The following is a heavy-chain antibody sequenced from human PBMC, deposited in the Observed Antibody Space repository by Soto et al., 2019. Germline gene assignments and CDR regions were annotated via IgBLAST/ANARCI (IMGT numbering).Heavy chain of an antibody. J-gene: IGHJ6*02. Sequence: GGSLRLSCAASGFTFSSYAMHWVRQAPGKGLEWVAVISYDGSNKYYADSVKGRFTISRDNSKNTLYLQMNSLRAEDTAVYYCARAPTHTIFGVVYGMDVWGQGTTVTVSS. V-gene: IGHV3-30-3*01. CDR2: ISYDGSNK. CDR3: ARAPTHTIFGVVYGMDV. D-gene: IGHD3-3*01. CDR1: GFTFSSYA.